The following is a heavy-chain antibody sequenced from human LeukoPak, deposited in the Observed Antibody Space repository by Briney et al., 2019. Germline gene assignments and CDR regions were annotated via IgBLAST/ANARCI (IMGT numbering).Heavy chain of an antibody. CDR3: ARAGWLQSKRIQHWYFDL. CDR2: IYYSGST. V-gene: IGHV4-59*01. D-gene: IGHD5-24*01. J-gene: IGHJ2*01. Sequence: SETLSLTCTVSGGSISSYYWSWIRQPPGKGLEWIGYIYYSGSTNYNPSPKSRVTISVDTSKNQFSLKLSSVTAADTAVYYCARAGWLQSKRIQHWYFDLWGRGTLVTVSS. CDR1: GGSISSYY.